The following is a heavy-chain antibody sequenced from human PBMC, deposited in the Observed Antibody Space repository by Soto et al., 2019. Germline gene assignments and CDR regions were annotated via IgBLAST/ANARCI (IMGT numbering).Heavy chain of an antibody. D-gene: IGHD3-16*01. V-gene: IGHV4-31*03. J-gene: IGHJ5*02. Sequence: QVQLQESGPGLVKPSQTLSLTCTVSGGSISSGGYYWGWIRQHPGKVLEWIGYIYYSGSTYYNPSLKSRVTISVDTSKNQFSLQLSSVTAADTALYYCARVSGYYDYVLSPWGQGTLVPVSS. CDR1: GGSISSGGYY. CDR2: IYYSGST. CDR3: ARVSGYYDYVLSP.